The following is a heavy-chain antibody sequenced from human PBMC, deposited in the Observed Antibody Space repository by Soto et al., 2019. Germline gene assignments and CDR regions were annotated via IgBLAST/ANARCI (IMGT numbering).Heavy chain of an antibody. V-gene: IGHV3-74*03. Sequence: EVQLVESGGGLVQPGGSLRLSCAASGFAFSSYWMQWVRQPPGKGPVWVSRISSDGRNTTYADPVKGRFTISRDNAKNTLHLVMTSLTDDDTAVYYCIKASTVTGVGGYRWGQGTLVTVSS. CDR3: IKASTVTGVGGYR. D-gene: IGHD6-19*01. J-gene: IGHJ5*02. CDR2: ISSDGRNT. CDR1: GFAFSSYW.